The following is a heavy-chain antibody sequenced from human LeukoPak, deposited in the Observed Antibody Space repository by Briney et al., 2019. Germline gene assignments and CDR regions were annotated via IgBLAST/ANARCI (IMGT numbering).Heavy chain of an antibody. CDR1: GGSISSGSYY. Sequence: PSQTLSLTCTVSGGSISSGSYYRSWIRQPAGKGLEWIGRIYTSGSTNYNPSLKSRVTISVDTSKNQFSLKLSSVTAADTAVYYCARDRCGGDCYSDAFDIWGQGTMVTVSS. CDR3: ARDRCGGDCYSDAFDI. D-gene: IGHD2-21*01. J-gene: IGHJ3*02. CDR2: IYTSGST. V-gene: IGHV4-61*02.